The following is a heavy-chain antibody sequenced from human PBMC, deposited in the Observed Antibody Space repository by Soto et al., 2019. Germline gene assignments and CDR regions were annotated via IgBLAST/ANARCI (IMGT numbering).Heavy chain of an antibody. CDR1: GGSISSGDYY. Sequence: QVQLHESGPGLVKPSQTLSLTCTVSGGSISSGDYYWNWIRQPPGKGLEWIGSIYYSGSTYYSPCLKCRVAMSGGTSKNQFSLKLTSVTAADTAGYYCVRGDPGACCGPSCSDDFDLWGRGTRVAVSS. D-gene: IGHD2-2*01. CDR3: VRGDPGACCGPSCSDDFDL. CDR2: IYYSGST. J-gene: IGHJ3*01. V-gene: IGHV4-30-4*01.